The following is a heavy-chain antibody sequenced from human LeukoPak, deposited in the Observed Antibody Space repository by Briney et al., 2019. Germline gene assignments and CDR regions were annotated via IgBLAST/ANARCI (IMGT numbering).Heavy chain of an antibody. CDR1: GGSFSGYY. D-gene: IGHD3-3*01. CDR3: AREARKGFDFWSGDPGGWDYYCYYMDV. Sequence: SETLSLTCAVYGGSFSGYYWSWIRQPPGKGLEWIGEINHSGSTNYNPSLKSRVTISVDTSKNQFSLKLSSVTAADTAVYYCAREARKGFDFWSGDPGGWDYYCYYMDVWGKGTTVTVSS. J-gene: IGHJ6*03. V-gene: IGHV4-34*01. CDR2: INHSGST.